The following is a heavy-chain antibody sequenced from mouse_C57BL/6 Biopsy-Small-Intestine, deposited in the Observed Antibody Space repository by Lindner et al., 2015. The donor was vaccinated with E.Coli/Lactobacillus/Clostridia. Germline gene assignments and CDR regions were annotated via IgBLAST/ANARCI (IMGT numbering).Heavy chain of an antibody. CDR3: ARHHYYGSSYDYFDY. Sequence: VQLQESGPELARPGASVKLSCKASGYTFTSYGISWVKQRTGQGLEWIGEIYPRSGNTYYNEKFKGKATLTADKSSSTAYMELRSLTSEDSAVYFCARHHYYGSSYDYFDYWGQGTTLTVSS. CDR1: GYTFTSYG. V-gene: IGHV1-81*01. J-gene: IGHJ2*01. CDR2: IYPRSGNT. D-gene: IGHD1-1*01.